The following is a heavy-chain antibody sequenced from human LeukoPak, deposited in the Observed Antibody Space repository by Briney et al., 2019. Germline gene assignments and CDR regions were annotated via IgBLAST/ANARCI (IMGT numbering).Heavy chain of an antibody. Sequence: ASVKVSCKASGYTFTSYAMYWVRHAPGQRLEWMGWVNVGNGNTKYSQKFQGRVTITRDTSASTAYMELSSLRSEDTAVYYCARDRSYYDILTGDKHFDYWGQGTLVTVSS. CDR2: VNVGNGNT. CDR3: ARDRSYYDILTGDKHFDY. D-gene: IGHD3-9*01. CDR1: GYTFTSYA. J-gene: IGHJ4*02. V-gene: IGHV1-3*01.